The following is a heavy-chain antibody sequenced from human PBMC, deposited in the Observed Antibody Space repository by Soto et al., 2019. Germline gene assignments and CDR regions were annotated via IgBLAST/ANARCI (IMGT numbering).Heavy chain of an antibody. Sequence: SETLSLTCTVSGGSISSSSYYWGWIRQPPGKGLEWIGSIYYSGSTYYNPSLKSRVTISVDTSKNQFSLKPSSVTAADTAVYYCASVAGANNYYYYYGMDVWGQGTTATVSS. CDR1: GGSISSSSYY. CDR3: ASVAGANNYYYYYGMDV. J-gene: IGHJ6*02. V-gene: IGHV4-39*01. D-gene: IGHD6-19*01. CDR2: IYYSGST.